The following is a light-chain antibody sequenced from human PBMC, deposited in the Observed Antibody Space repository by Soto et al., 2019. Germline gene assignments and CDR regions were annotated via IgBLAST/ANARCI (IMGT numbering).Light chain of an antibody. CDR1: SSNIGTNS. V-gene: IGLV1-47*01. J-gene: IGLJ2*01. Sequence: QSVLTQPPSASGTPGQRVTIFCSGRSSNIGTNSVSWYQQLPGSAPKLLIYRNNQRPSGVPDRFSGSKSGTSASLAASGLRSEDDAEYYCATWDETLAGVIFGGGTKLTVL. CDR3: ATWDETLAGVI. CDR2: RNN.